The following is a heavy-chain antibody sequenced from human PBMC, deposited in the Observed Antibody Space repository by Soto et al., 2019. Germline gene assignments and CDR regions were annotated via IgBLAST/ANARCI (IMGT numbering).Heavy chain of an antibody. D-gene: IGHD6-13*01. V-gene: IGHV5-51*01. CDR2: IYPGDSDT. Sequence: GESLKISCKASGYSFTTYWIGWVRQMPGKGLEWVGIIYPGDSDTRYSPSFQGQVTISADKSISTAYLQWSSLKASDSAMFYCARKDIAGNSVDFWGQGTLVTVSS. CDR1: GYSFTTYW. J-gene: IGHJ4*02. CDR3: ARKDIAGNSVDF.